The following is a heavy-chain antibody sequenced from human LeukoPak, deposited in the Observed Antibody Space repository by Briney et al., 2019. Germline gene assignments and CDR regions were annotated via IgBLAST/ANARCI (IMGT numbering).Heavy chain of an antibody. D-gene: IGHD6-19*01. CDR3: ARRIIVADGFDY. CDR2: INYSGST. CDR1: GASVSSSTNY. V-gene: IGHV4-39*01. Sequence: PSETLSLTCTVSGASVSSSTNYWGWLRQPPGKGLDWIGNINYSGSTYYNPSLKSRVTISVDTSKNQFSLKLSSATAADTAVYYCARRIIVADGFDYWGQGTLVTVSS. J-gene: IGHJ4*02.